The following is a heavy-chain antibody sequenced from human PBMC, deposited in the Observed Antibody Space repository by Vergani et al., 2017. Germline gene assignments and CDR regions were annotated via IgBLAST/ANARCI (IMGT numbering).Heavy chain of an antibody. V-gene: IGHV4-39*01. CDR2: IYYSGST. Sequence: QLQLQESGPGLVKPSATLSLTCSVSGASIRSSNYYWGWIRQPPGKGLEWIASIYYSGSTYYNPSLKSRVTISVDTSKNQFSLKRSSVTAADTAVYFCARHSPVEWLVKLGWVDPWGQGILVTVSS. CDR1: GASIRSSNYY. J-gene: IGHJ5*02. CDR3: ARHSPVEWLVKLGWVDP. D-gene: IGHD6-19*01.